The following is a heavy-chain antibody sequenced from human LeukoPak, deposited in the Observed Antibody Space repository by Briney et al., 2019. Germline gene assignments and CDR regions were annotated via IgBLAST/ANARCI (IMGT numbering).Heavy chain of an antibody. CDR3: ARERGSSGWFDY. CDR1: GGTFSSYA. V-gene: IGHV1-69*01. Sequence: GSSVTVSCKASGGTFSSYAISWVRQAPGQGLEWMGGIIPIFGTANYAQEFQGRVTITADESTSTAYMELSSLRSEDTAVYYCARERGSSGWFDYWGQGTLDTVSS. J-gene: IGHJ4*02. CDR2: IIPIFGTA. D-gene: IGHD6-19*01.